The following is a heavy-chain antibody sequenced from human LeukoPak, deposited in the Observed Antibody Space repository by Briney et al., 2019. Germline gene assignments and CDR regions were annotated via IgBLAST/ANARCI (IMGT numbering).Heavy chain of an antibody. Sequence: PGGSLRLSCAASGFTFSSYWMSWVRQAPGEGLEWVANIKEDESEKYYVDSVKGRFTISRDNAQNSLNLQMNSLRAEDTAVYYCARLRWIPAAIRFDYWGQGTLVTVSS. CDR2: IKEDESEK. J-gene: IGHJ4*02. CDR3: ARLRWIPAAIRFDY. V-gene: IGHV3-7*01. CDR1: GFTFSSYW. D-gene: IGHD2-2*01.